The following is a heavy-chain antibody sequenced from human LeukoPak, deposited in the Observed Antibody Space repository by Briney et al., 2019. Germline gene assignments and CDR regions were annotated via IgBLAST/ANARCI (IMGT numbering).Heavy chain of an antibody. CDR3: ARVDTTLSYKLDY. Sequence: GGSLRLSCAASGFTLSSFGMVWVRQAPGKGLEWVTLMWYDGRNKYYADSVKGRFTISRDNSKNTVYLQMDSLRGEDTAMYYCARVDTTLSYKLDYWGQGTLVTVSS. D-gene: IGHD1-1*01. CDR1: GFTLSSFG. J-gene: IGHJ4*02. V-gene: IGHV3-33*01. CDR2: MWYDGRNK.